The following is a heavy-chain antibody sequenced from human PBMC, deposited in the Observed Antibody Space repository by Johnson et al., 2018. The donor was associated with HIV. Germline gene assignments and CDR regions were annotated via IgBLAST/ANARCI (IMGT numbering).Heavy chain of an antibody. CDR3: AREGVGTTSDDAFDI. V-gene: IGHV3-20*04. Sequence: VQLVESGGSVVRPGGSLRLSCAAPGSTFDDYGMSWVRQAPGKGLEWVSGFNWIGGSTGYADSVKGRFTISRDNAKNSLYLQMNSLRAEDTALYYCAREGVGTTSDDAFDIWGQGTMVTVSS. D-gene: IGHD1-26*01. CDR1: GSTFDDYG. J-gene: IGHJ3*02. CDR2: FNWIGGST.